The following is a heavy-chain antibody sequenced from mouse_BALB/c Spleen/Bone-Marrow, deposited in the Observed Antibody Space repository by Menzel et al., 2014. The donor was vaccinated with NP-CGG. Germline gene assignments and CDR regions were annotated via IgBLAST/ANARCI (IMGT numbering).Heavy chain of an antibody. CDR3: ARRTTTVVATDY. CDR1: GYTFTSYW. V-gene: IGHV1S81*02. CDR2: INPSNGRT. Sequence: QVQLQQPGAELVKPGASVKLSYKASGYTFTSYWMHWVKQRPGQGLEWIGEINPSNGRTNYNEKFKSKATLTVDKSSSTAYMQLSSLTSEDSAVYYCARRTTTVVATDYWGQGTTLTVSS. D-gene: IGHD1-1*01. J-gene: IGHJ2*01.